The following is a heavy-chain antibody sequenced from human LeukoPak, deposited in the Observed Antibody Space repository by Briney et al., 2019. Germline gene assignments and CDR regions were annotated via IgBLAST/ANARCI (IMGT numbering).Heavy chain of an antibody. D-gene: IGHD6-19*01. CDR3: AKTNVEGLAMAGRHFDY. CDR2: ISGSGAST. CDR1: GFTSSNYA. V-gene: IGHV3-23*01. Sequence: SGVSLRLSCAASGFTSSNYAMTWVRQAPGKGLEWVSAISGSGASTYYADSVKGRFTISRDNSKNSLYLQMNSLRADDTAVYYCAKTNVEGLAMAGRHFDYWGQGTLVTVSS. J-gene: IGHJ4*02.